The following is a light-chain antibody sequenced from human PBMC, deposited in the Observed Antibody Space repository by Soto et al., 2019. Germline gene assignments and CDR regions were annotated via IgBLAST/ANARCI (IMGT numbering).Light chain of an antibody. CDR3: QQYNKWPLFT. CDR2: GAS. V-gene: IGKV3-15*01. J-gene: IGKJ3*01. CDR1: QTVGTN. Sequence: EVVLTQSPATLSVSPGERATLSCRASQTVGTNLAWYQQRPGQAPRLLIYGASTRATGIPARFSGSGSWSEFTLTISSLQSDDFAVYYCQQYNKWPLFTFGPGTRVDNK.